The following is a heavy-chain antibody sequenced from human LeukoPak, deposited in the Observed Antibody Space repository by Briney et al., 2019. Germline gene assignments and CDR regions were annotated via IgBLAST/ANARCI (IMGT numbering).Heavy chain of an antibody. CDR2: ISSNGGST. Sequence: GGSLRLSCSASRFTFCSYAMHWVRQAPGKGLEYVSAISSNGGSTYYADSVKGRFTISRDNSKNTLYLQMSSLRAEDTAVYYCVKDYDILTGYFDYWGQGTLVTVSS. V-gene: IGHV3-64D*06. J-gene: IGHJ4*02. D-gene: IGHD3-9*01. CDR1: RFTFCSYA. CDR3: VKDYDILTGYFDY.